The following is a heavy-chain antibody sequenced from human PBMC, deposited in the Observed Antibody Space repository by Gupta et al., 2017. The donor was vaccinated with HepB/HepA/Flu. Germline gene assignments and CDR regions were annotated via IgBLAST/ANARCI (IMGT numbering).Heavy chain of an antibody. CDR2: ISRSGAST. CDR3: AKDRQTQLGELDY. D-gene: IGHD6-13*01. J-gene: IGHJ4*02. V-gene: IGHV3-23*01. CDR1: GFTFSSFA. Sequence: EVQLLESGGGLLQPGGSLRLSCAASGFTFSSFAMVWVRQAPGKGLEWVSSISRSGASTYYADSVKGRFTISRDNSKNILYLQVNDLRADDTGVYYCAKDRQTQLGELDYWGQGTLVTVSS.